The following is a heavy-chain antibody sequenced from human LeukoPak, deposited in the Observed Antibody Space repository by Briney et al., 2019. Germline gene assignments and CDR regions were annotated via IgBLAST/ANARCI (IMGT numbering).Heavy chain of an antibody. D-gene: IGHD3-10*01. CDR1: GYTFTSCG. Sequence: ASVKVSCKASGYTFTSCGISWVRQAPGQGLEWMGWISAYNGNTNYAQKLQGRVTMTTDTSTSTAYMELRSLRSDDTAVYYCARDQALLWFGELRGDYWGQGTLVTVSS. J-gene: IGHJ4*02. CDR3: ARDQALLWFGELRGDY. V-gene: IGHV1-18*01. CDR2: ISAYNGNT.